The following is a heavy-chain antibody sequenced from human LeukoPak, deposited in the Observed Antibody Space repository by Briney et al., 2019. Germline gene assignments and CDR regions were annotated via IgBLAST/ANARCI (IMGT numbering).Heavy chain of an antibody. D-gene: IGHD5-18*01. V-gene: IGHV1-2*06. Sequence: GASVKVSCKASGYTFIAYHMHWVRQAPGQGLEWMGRIHPSSGATNYAQRFQGRVTLTRDTSINTAYMELSRLTSDDTAVYYCARGYSYGFYFDYWGQGSLVTVSS. CDR2: IHPSSGAT. CDR3: ARGYSYGFYFDY. CDR1: GYTFIAYH. J-gene: IGHJ4*02.